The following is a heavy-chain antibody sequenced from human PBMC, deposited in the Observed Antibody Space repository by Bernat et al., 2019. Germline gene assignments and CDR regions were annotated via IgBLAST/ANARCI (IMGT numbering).Heavy chain of an antibody. J-gene: IGHJ4*02. D-gene: IGHD3-10*01. CDR3: AKGGLYYYGSGSYVDY. CDR1: GFTFSSYG. Sequence: QVQLVESGGGVVQPGRSLRLSCAASGFTFSSYGMHWVRQAPGKGLEWVAVISYDGSNKYYADSVKGRFTISRDNSKNTLYLQINSLRAEDTAVYYCAKGGLYYYGSGSYVDYWGQGTLVTVSS. CDR2: ISYDGSNK. V-gene: IGHV3-30*18.